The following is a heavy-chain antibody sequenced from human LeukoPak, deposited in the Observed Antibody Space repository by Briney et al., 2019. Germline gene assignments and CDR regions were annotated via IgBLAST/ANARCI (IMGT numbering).Heavy chain of an antibody. CDR1: GFTFSGSA. D-gene: IGHD3-3*01. Sequence: GGSLKLSCAASGFTFSGSAMHWVRQASGKGLEWVGRIRSKANSYATAYAASVKGRFTISRDDSKNTAYLQMNSLKTEDTAVYYCTRHRDYDFWSGYHHSYYYYGMDVWGQGTTVTVSS. CDR3: TRHRDYDFWSGYHHSYYYYGMDV. J-gene: IGHJ6*02. V-gene: IGHV3-73*01. CDR2: IRSKANSYAT.